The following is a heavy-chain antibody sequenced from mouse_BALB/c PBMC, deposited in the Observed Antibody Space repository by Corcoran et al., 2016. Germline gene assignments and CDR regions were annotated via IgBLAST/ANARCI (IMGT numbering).Heavy chain of an antibody. V-gene: IGHV9-4*02. CDR3: ARNDYENYYAMDY. D-gene: IGHD2-4*01. CDR2: INTHSGVP. Sequence: QIQLVQSGPELKKPGETVRISCKASGYTFTTAGMQWVQKMPGKGLKWIGWINTHSGVPKYAEDFKGRFAFSLETSASTAYLQISNLKNEDTATYFCARNDYENYYAMDYWGQGTSVTVSS. J-gene: IGHJ4*01. CDR1: GYTFTTAG.